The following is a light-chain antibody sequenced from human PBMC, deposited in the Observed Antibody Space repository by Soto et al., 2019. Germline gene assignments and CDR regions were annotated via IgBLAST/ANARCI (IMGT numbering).Light chain of an antibody. V-gene: IGLV2-8*01. Sequence: QSVLTQSPSASGSPGQSVTISCTGTRSDVGGYNYVSWYQQHPGKAPKVMIYDVSKRPSGVPDRFSGSKSGNTASLTVSALHAEDEADYYCSSYTDRSNLVFGAGTQLTVL. J-gene: IGLJ1*01. CDR2: DVS. CDR3: SSYTDRSNLV. CDR1: RSDVGGYNY.